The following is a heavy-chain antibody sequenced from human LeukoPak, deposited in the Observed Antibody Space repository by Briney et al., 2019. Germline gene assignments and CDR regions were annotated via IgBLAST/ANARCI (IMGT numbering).Heavy chain of an antibody. V-gene: IGHV3-23*01. J-gene: IGHJ4*02. CDR1: GFTFSSYA. D-gene: IGHD2-15*01. CDR2: ISGSGGST. Sequence: GGSLRLSCAASGFTFSSYAMSWVRQAPGKGLEWVSAISGSGGSTYYAGSVKGRFTISRDNSKNTLYLQMNSLRAEDTAVYYCASQGYCSGGSCSSNYWGQGTLVTVSS. CDR3: ASQGYCSGGSCSSNY.